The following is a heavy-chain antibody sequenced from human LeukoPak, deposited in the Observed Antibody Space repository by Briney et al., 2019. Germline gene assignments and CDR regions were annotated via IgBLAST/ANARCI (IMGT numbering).Heavy chain of an antibody. D-gene: IGHD3-22*01. V-gene: IGHV4-39*07. CDR2: VYYSGST. CDR3: ARGPYSYDSSGAFDI. Sequence: PSETLSLTCTVSGGSISNTNYYWGWIRQPPGKGLEWIGTVYYSGSTYYNPSLKSRVTMSVDTSKKQFSLKLSSVTAADTAVYFCARGPYSYDSSGAFDIWGQGTMVTVSS. CDR1: GGSISNTNYY. J-gene: IGHJ3*02.